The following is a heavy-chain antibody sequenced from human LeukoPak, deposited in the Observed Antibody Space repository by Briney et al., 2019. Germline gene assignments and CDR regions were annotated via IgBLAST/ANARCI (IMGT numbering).Heavy chain of an antibody. J-gene: IGHJ4*02. V-gene: IGHV5-51*01. Sequence: GASLKISCKCSGSSFTSYWIGWVRQLPGKGLEWMGIIYPGDSDTRYSPSFQGQVTISADKSISTAYLQWSSLKASDTAMYYCARRVYCGGDCSFFDYWGQGTLVTVSS. D-gene: IGHD2-21*02. CDR1: GSSFTSYW. CDR2: IYPGDSDT. CDR3: ARRVYCGGDCSFFDY.